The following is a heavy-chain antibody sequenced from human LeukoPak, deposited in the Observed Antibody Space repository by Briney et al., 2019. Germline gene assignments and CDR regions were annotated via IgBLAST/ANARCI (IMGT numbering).Heavy chain of an antibody. CDR2: IYYSGST. J-gene: IGHJ4*02. CDR3: ARVLAGSYDFDY. CDR1: GGSISGYY. V-gene: IGHV4-59*12. Sequence: SETLSLTCTVSGGSISGYYWSWIRQPPGKGLEWIGYIYYSGSTNYNPSLKSRVTISVDTSKNQFSLKLSSVTAADTAVYYCARVLAGSYDFDYWGQGTLVTVSS. D-gene: IGHD1-26*01.